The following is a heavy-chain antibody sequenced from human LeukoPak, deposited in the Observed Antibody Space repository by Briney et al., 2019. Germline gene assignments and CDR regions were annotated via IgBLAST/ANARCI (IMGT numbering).Heavy chain of an antibody. J-gene: IGHJ4*02. CDR3: ARDTGYSSSWYLDY. CDR2: ISYDGSKK. Sequence: GGSLRLSCAASGFTFSSYAMLWVRQAPGKGLEWVAVISYDGSKKYYADPVKGRFTISRDNSKNTLYLQMNSLRAEDTAVYYCARDTGYSSSWYLDYWGQGTLVTVSS. D-gene: IGHD6-13*01. V-gene: IGHV3-30-3*01. CDR1: GFTFSSYA.